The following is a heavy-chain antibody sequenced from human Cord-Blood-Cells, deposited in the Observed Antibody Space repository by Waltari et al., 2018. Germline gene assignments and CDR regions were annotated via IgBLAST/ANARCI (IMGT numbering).Heavy chain of an antibody. CDR1: GGSFSGYY. CDR3: ARGAPGVGAPFDY. D-gene: IGHD1-26*01. J-gene: IGHJ4*02. CDR2: INHSRST. V-gene: IGHV4-34*01. Sequence: QVQLQQWGAGLLKPSETLSLTCAVYGGSFSGYYWSWIRQPPGKGLEWIGEINHSRSTNYNPSLKSRVTISVDTSKNQFSLKLSSVTAADTAVYYCARGAPGVGAPFDYWGQGTLVTVSS.